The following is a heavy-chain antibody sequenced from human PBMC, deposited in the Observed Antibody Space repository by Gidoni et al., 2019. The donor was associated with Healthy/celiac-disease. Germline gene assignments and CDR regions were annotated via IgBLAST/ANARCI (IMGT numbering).Heavy chain of an antibody. J-gene: IGHJ4*02. Sequence: EVQMVESVGGLVKPGGSLRLSCAASGITFSSYCMNWVRQAPGKGLEWVSSISSSSSYIYYADSVKGRFTISRDNAKNSLYLQMSSLRAEDTDVYYCARDDSSSSLAFDYWGQGTLVTVSS. CDR3: ARDDSSSSLAFDY. CDR1: GITFSSYC. CDR2: ISSSSSYI. V-gene: IGHV3-21*01. D-gene: IGHD6-6*01.